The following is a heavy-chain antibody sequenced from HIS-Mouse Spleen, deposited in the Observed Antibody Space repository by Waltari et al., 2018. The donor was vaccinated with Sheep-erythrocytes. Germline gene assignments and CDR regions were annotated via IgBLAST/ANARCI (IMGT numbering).Heavy chain of an antibody. J-gene: IGHJ3*02. CDR2: ISNSHSYI. V-gene: IGHV3-21*01. Sequence: EVQLVEPGGGLVKPGGSLRLHCAASGLNFRSDSMTWASQAPGKGLEWVSSISNSHSYIYYAASVKGRFTISRNNAKNSLYLQMNSLSAEDTAVYYCARDTGTDAFDIWGQGTMVTVSS. CDR3: ARDTGTDAFDI. CDR1: GLNFRSDS. D-gene: IGHD1-1*01.